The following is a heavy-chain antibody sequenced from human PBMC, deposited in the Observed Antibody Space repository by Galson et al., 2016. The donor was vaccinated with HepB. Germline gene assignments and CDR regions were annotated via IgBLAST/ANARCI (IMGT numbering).Heavy chain of an antibody. V-gene: IGHV4-34*01. J-gene: IGHJ3*02. CDR2: LSHRGST. D-gene: IGHD3-16*01. CDR1: GGSFGGYY. Sequence: ETLSLTCAVYGGSFGGYYWSWIRQSPGKGLEWIGELSHRGSTKYNQSLKSRLTISVDTTKNQISLKLGFVTAADTAVYYCARGEFRLVRLRVFDIWGQGTMVTVSS. CDR3: ARGEFRLVRLRVFDI.